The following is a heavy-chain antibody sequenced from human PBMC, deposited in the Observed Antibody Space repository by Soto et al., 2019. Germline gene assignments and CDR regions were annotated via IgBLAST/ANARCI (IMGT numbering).Heavy chain of an antibody. V-gene: IGHV1-18*01. CDR3: ARRIEYHDYGDYGLDY. CDR2: ISAYNGNT. D-gene: IGHD4-17*01. J-gene: IGHJ4*02. Sequence: GASVKLSCKASVYTFPSYGISWVRQAPGQGLEWMGWISAYNGNTHYAQKFQGQVTISADKSISTAYLQWSSLKASDTAMYYCARRIEYHDYGDYGLDYWGQGTLVTVSS. CDR1: VYTFPSYG.